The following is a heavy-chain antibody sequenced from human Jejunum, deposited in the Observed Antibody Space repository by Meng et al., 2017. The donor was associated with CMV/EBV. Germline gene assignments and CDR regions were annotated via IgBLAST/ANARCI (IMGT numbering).Heavy chain of an antibody. CDR2: IYTDGST. V-gene: IGHV3-66*02. Sequence: AASGFTVSTNYMSWVRQAPGKGLEWVSVIYTDGSTYYADSVKGRFTISRDNSKNTLYLQMNSLRAEDTAVYYCARGLYQPVWFDPWGQGTLVTVSS. CDR3: ARGLYQPVWFDP. CDR1: GFTVSTNY. J-gene: IGHJ5*02. D-gene: IGHD2-2*02.